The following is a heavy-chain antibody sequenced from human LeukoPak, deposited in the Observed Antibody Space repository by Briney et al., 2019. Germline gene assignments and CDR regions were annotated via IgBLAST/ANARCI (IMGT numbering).Heavy chain of an antibody. CDR1: GGTFSSYA. Sequence: SVKGSCKASGGTFSSYAISWVRQAPGQGLEWMGGIIPIFGPANYAQKFQGRVTITADESTSTAYMELSSLRSEDTAVYYCATATMVRDVHFDYWGQGTLVTVSS. CDR2: IIPIFGPA. D-gene: IGHD3-10*01. V-gene: IGHV1-69*13. J-gene: IGHJ4*02. CDR3: ATATMVRDVHFDY.